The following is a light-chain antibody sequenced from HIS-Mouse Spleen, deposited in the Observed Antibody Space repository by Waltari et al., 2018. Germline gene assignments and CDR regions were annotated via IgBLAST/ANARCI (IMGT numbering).Light chain of an antibody. V-gene: IGKV1-9*01. CDR1: QGLNSY. CDR3: QQLNSYPQET. Sequence: DIQLTQSPSFLSASVGDRVTITCRASQGLNSYLGWYQQKPGKAPKLLIYAASTLQSGVPSRFSGSESGAEFTHSISRLQPEDFATYYCQQLNSYPQETFGGGTKVEIK. J-gene: IGKJ4*01. CDR2: AAS.